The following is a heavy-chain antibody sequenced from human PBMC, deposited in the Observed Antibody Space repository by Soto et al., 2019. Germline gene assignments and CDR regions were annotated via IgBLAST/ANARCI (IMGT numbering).Heavy chain of an antibody. V-gene: IGHV3-30-3*01. Sequence: QVQLVESGGGVVQPGRSLRLSCAASGFTFSSYAMHWVRQAPGKGLEWVAVISYDGSNKYYADSVKGRFTISRDNSKNPLYLQMNSLRAEDTAVYYCARGRGTVVTPGYFDYWGQGTLVTVSS. CDR2: ISYDGSNK. D-gene: IGHD2-21*02. CDR1: GFTFSSYA. CDR3: ARGRGTVVTPGYFDY. J-gene: IGHJ4*02.